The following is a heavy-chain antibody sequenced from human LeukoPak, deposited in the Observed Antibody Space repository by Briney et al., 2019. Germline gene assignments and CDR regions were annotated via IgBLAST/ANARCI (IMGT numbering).Heavy chain of an antibody. V-gene: IGHV4-4*02. D-gene: IGHD6-13*01. J-gene: IGHJ4*02. CDR3: ARVFIRYSSSSELDY. CDR2: IHHGGST. CDR1: GGSIISSNW. Sequence: SETLSLTCAVSGGSIISSNWWSWVRQPPGKGLEWIGEIHHGGSTNYNPSLKSRVTISVDTSKNQFSLKLSSVTAADTAVYYCARVFIRYSSSSELDYWGQGTLVTVSS.